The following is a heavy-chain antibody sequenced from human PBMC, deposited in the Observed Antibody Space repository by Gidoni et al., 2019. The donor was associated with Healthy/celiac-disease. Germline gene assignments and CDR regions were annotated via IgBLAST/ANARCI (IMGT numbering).Heavy chain of an antibody. D-gene: IGHD6-13*01. J-gene: IGHJ4*02. CDR1: GGSISSYY. CDR3: ASTGGYSSSWRPIDY. V-gene: IGHV4-59*08. Sequence: QVQLQESGPGLVKPSETLSLTCPVSGGSISSYYWSWIRQPPGKGLEWIGYIYYSGSTNYNPSLKSRVTISVDTSKNQFSLKLSSVTAADTAVYYCASTGGYSSSWRPIDYWGQGTLVTVSS. CDR2: IYYSGST.